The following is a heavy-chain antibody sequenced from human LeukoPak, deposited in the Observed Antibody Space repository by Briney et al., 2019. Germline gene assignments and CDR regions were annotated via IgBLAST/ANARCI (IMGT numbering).Heavy chain of an antibody. CDR3: ARPVGYCSSTSCPMDV. J-gene: IGHJ6*04. D-gene: IGHD2-2*01. Sequence: ASVKVSCKASGGTFSSYAISWVRQAPGQGLEWMGGIIPIFGTANYAQKFQGRVTITTDESTSTAYMELSSLRSEDTAVYLCARPVGYCSSTSCPMDVWGKGTTVTVSS. CDR1: GGTFSSYA. V-gene: IGHV1-69*05. CDR2: IIPIFGTA.